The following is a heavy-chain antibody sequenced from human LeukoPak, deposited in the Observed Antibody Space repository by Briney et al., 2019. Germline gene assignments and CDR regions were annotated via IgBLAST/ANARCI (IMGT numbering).Heavy chain of an antibody. CDR2: ISSSSSTI. Sequence: GGSLRLSCAASGFTFSSHSMNWVRQAPGKGLEWVSYISSSSSTIYYADSVKGRFTISRDNAKNSLYLQMNILRAEDTAVYYCARGAYYYEDWGQGTLVTVSS. CDR3: ARGAYYYED. D-gene: IGHD3-22*01. V-gene: IGHV3-48*01. CDR1: GFTFSSHS. J-gene: IGHJ4*02.